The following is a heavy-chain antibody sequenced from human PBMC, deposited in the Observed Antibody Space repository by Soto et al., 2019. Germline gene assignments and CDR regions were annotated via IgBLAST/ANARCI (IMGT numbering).Heavy chain of an antibody. J-gene: IGHJ3*02. CDR1: GYTFTYRY. D-gene: IGHD1-26*01. CDR3: SRQGAGGSDAFDI. CDR2: ITPFNGNT. V-gene: IGHV1-45*02. Sequence: SVKVSCKASGYTFTYRYLHWVRQAPGQALEWMGWITPFNGNTNYAHKFQDRVTITRDRSMSTAYMEMSSLRSEDTAMYYCSRQGAGGSDAFDIWGQGTMVSVS.